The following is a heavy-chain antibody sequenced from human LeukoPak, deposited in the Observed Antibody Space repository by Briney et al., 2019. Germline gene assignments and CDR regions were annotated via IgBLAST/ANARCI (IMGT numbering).Heavy chain of an antibody. D-gene: IGHD6-13*01. V-gene: IGHV3-23*01. Sequence: PGGSLRLSCAASGFTFSSYAMSWVRQAPGKGLEWVSAISGSGGSTYYADSVKGRFTISRDNSKNTLYLQMNSLRAEDTAVYYCAPPMGPYISSWYYGYWGQGTLVTVSS. J-gene: IGHJ4*02. CDR2: ISGSGGST. CDR1: GFTFSSYA. CDR3: APPMGPYISSWYYGY.